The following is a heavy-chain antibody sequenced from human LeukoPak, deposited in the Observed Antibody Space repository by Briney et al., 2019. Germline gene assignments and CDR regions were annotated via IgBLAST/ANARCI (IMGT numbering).Heavy chain of an antibody. J-gene: IGHJ6*03. CDR3: ATVTMVRGVINHYYYYYMDV. D-gene: IGHD3-10*01. CDR1: GYTLTELS. CDR2: FDPKDGET. V-gene: IGHV1-24*01. Sequence: ASVKVSCKVSGYTLTELSMHWVRQAPGKGLEWMGGFDPKDGETIYAQKFQGRVTMTEDTSTDTAYMELSSLRSEDTAVYYCATVTMVRGVINHYYYYYMDVWGKGTTVTISS.